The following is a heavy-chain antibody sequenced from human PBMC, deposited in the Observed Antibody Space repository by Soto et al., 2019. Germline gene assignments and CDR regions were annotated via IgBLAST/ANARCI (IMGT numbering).Heavy chain of an antibody. V-gene: IGHV1-69*13. CDR3: ARDGAGYCSSTSCYTIGGYYYYGMDV. CDR2: IIPIFGTA. J-gene: IGHJ6*02. D-gene: IGHD2-2*02. CDR1: GGTFSSYA. Sequence: ASVKVSCKASGGTFSSYAISWVRQAPGQGLEGMGGIIPIFGTANYAQKFQGRVTITADESTSTAYMELSSLRSEDTAVYYCARDGAGYCSSTSCYTIGGYYYYGMDVWGQGTTVTVSS.